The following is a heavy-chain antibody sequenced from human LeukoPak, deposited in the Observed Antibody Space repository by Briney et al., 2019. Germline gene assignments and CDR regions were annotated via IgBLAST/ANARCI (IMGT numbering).Heavy chain of an antibody. Sequence: GGSLRLSCAASGFTLSTYWMSWVRQAPGKGLEWVANIKKDGSETYYVDSVKGRFTISRDNAKNSLYLQMNSLRAEDTAIYHCAKGRYSGTTYYFDYWGQGTLVTVSS. V-gene: IGHV3-7*03. D-gene: IGHD5-12*01. J-gene: IGHJ4*02. CDR3: AKGRYSGTTYYFDY. CDR2: IKKDGSET. CDR1: GFTLSTYW.